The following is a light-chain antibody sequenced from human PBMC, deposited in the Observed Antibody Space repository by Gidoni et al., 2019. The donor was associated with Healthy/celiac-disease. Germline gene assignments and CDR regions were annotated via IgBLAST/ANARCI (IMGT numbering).Light chain of an antibody. CDR3: QQYNSYWP. V-gene: IGKV1-5*01. J-gene: IGKJ1*01. Sequence: DIQMNQSPSTLSASVGDRVTITCRASQSISSWLAWYQQKPGKAPKLLIYDASSLESGVPSRFSGSGSGTEFTLTISSLQPDDFATYYCQQYNSYWPFGQGTKVEIK. CDR2: DAS. CDR1: QSISSW.